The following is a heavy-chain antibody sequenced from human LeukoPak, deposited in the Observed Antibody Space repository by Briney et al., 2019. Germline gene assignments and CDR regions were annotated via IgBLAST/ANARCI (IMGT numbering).Heavy chain of an antibody. CDR1: GYSISSGYY. V-gene: IGHV4-38-2*02. CDR3: ARLEGFGELLFWYFDL. J-gene: IGHJ2*01. D-gene: IGHD3-10*01. CDR2: IYHSGST. Sequence: SETLSLTCTVSGYSISSGYYWGWIRQPPGRGLEWIGSIYHSGSTYYNPSLKSRVTISVDTSKNQFSLKLSSVTAADTAVYYCARLEGFGELLFWYFDLWGRGTLVTVSS.